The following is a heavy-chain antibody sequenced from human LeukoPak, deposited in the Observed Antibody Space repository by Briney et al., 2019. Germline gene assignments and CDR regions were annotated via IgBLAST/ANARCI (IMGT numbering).Heavy chain of an antibody. CDR1: GFTFSSYA. CDR2: ISYDGSNK. D-gene: IGHD6-19*01. Sequence: GGSLRLSCAASGFTFSSYAMHWVRQAPGKGLEWVAVISYDGSNKYYADSVKGRFAISRDNSKNTLYLQMNSLRAEDTAVYYCARDLFPYSSGWYGWFDPWGQGTLVTVSS. CDR3: ARDLFPYSSGWYGWFDP. V-gene: IGHV3-30*09. J-gene: IGHJ5*02.